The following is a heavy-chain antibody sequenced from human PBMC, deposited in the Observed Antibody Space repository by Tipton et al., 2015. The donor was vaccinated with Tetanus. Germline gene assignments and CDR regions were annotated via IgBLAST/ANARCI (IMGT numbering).Heavy chain of an antibody. CDR2: TYYRSEWYY. Sequence: VKPSQTLSLTCAISGDSVSGNSAAWSWIRQSPSRGLEWLGRTYYRSEWYYDYAVSVKSRITINPDTSKNQLSLQLNSVTPDDTAVYYCARSRGGDLDYWGQGTLVTVSS. D-gene: IGHD4-17*01. CDR3: ARSRGGDLDY. CDR1: GDSVSGNSAA. J-gene: IGHJ4*02. V-gene: IGHV6-1*01.